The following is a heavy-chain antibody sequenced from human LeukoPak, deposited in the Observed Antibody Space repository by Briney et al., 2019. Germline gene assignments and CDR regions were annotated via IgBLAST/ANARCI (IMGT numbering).Heavy chain of an antibody. Sequence: GGSLRLSCAASGFTFSSYGMHWVRQAPGKGLEWVAVIWYDGSNKYYADSVKGRFTISRDNSKNTLYLQMNSLRAEDTAVYYCAREGKIEGTYYYDSSGYYYFDYWGQGTLSPSPQ. J-gene: IGHJ4*02. V-gene: IGHV3-33*01. CDR1: GFTFSSYG. D-gene: IGHD3-22*01. CDR3: AREGKIEGTYYYDSSGYYYFDY. CDR2: IWYDGSNK.